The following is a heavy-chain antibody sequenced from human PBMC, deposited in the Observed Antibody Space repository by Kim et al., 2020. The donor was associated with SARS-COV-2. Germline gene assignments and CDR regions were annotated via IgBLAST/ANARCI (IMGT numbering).Heavy chain of an antibody. CDR3: ARSAEGHYYYGMDV. CDR2: INPNSGGT. Sequence: ASVKVSCKASGYTFTGYYMHWVRQAPGQGLEWMGWINPNSGGTNYAQKFQGRVTMTRDTSISTAYMELSRLRSDDTAVYYCARSAEGHYYYGMDVWGQGTTVTVSS. V-gene: IGHV1-2*02. J-gene: IGHJ6*02. CDR1: GYTFTGYY.